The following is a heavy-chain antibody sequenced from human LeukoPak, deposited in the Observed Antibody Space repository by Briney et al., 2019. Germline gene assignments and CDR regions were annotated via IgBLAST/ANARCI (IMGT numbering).Heavy chain of an antibody. CDR2: ISSSSSYI. CDR3: ARVFGRVVVPAASFFDY. D-gene: IGHD2-2*01. CDR1: GFTFSSYS. V-gene: IGHV3-21*01. J-gene: IGHJ4*02. Sequence: PGGSLRLSCAASGFTFSSYSMNWVRQAPGKGLEWVSSISSSSSYIYYADSVEGRFTISRDNAKNSLYLQMNSLRAEDTAVYYCARVFGRVVVPAASFFDYWGQGTLVTVYS.